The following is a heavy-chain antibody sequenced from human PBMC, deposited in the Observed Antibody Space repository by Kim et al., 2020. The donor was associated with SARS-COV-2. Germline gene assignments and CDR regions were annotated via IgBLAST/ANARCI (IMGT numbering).Heavy chain of an antibody. V-gene: IGHV3-53*01. CDR2: IHIDGTT. CDR3: RRGHWGDTPS. CDR1: GFIVTNHY. D-gene: IGHD7-27*01. Sequence: GGSLRLSCAASGFIVTNHYLTWVRQAPGKGLEWLSMIHIDGTTYYADSVRGRFTISRDTSKNTLYLQMNNLRAEDTAIYFCRRGHWGDTPSWGQGTRVTISS. J-gene: IGHJ5*02.